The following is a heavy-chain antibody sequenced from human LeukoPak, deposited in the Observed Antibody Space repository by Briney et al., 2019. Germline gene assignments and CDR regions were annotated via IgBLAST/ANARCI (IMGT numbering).Heavy chain of an antibody. D-gene: IGHD1-26*01. CDR1: GFTFNRYG. J-gene: IGHJ3*02. Sequence: PGGSLRLSCAASGFTFNRYGMSWVRQAPGKGLEWVSAISGSGGSTFYADSVKGRFTISRDNSKNTLYLQMNSLRAEDTAVYYCARGGSYLSAFDIWGQGTMVTVSS. CDR3: ARGGSYLSAFDI. CDR2: ISGSGGST. V-gene: IGHV3-23*01.